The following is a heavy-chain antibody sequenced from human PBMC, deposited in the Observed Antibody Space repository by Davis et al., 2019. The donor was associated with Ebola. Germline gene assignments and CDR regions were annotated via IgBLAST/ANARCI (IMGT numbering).Heavy chain of an antibody. V-gene: IGHV3-30*18. D-gene: IGHD4-17*01. CDR2: ISHDGNEK. CDR1: GFIFTSHG. J-gene: IGHJ6*02. CDR3: AKEVGLYGKLTYYGMDV. Sequence: GESLKISCAASGFIFTSHGMHWVRQAPGKGLEWVAVISHDGNEKHYADSVKGRFTISRDNSKNTLDLQMNSLRAEDTAVYYCAKEVGLYGKLTYYGMDVWGQGTTVTVSS.